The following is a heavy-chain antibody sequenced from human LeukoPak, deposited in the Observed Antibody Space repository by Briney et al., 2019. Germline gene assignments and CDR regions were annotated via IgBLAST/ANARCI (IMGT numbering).Heavy chain of an antibody. D-gene: IGHD2-2*01. V-gene: IGHV4-34*01. CDR2: INHSGST. CDR1: GGSFSGYY. J-gene: IGHJ4*02. Sequence: PSETLSLTCAVYGGSFSGYYWSWIRQPPGKGLEWIGEINHSGSTNYNPSLKSRVTISVDTSKNQFSLKLSSVTAADTAVYYCAIGYCSSTSCYRYFDYWGQGTLVTVSS. CDR3: AIGYCSSTSCYRYFDY.